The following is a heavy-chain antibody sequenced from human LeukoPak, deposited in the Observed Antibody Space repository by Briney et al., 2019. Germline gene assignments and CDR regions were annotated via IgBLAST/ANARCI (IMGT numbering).Heavy chain of an antibody. CDR2: IYSGGST. Sequence: GGSLRLSCAASGITVSSNYMSWVRQAPGKGLEWVSVIYSGGSTYYADSVKGRFTISRDNSKNTLYLQMNSLRAEDTAVYYCARMGIAAATFDIWGQGTMVTVSS. V-gene: IGHV3-66*01. D-gene: IGHD6-13*01. CDR1: GITVSSNY. CDR3: ARMGIAAATFDI. J-gene: IGHJ3*02.